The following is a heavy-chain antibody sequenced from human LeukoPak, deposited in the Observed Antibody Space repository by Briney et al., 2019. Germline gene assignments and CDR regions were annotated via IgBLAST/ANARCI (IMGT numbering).Heavy chain of an antibody. V-gene: IGHV3-53*01. CDR3: ARSLRVRGVPDYMDV. J-gene: IGHJ6*03. D-gene: IGHD3-10*01. Sequence: GGSLRLSCAASEFTVSSSYMTWVRQAPGKGLEWVSVIHKNAITSYADTVKGRFTISRDNSKNTLYLQMNNLRADDTAVYYCARSLRVRGVPDYMDVWGKGTTVTVSS. CDR2: IHKNAIT. CDR1: EFTVSSSY.